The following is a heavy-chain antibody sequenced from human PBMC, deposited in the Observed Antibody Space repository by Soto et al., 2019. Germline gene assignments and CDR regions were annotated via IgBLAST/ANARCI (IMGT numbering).Heavy chain of an antibody. CDR1: GGTLATQG. CDR2: IVPVFGSP. V-gene: IGHV1-69*06. Sequence: SVKVSCKVSGGTLATQGVIWVRQATGQGLEWMGGIVPVFGSPKYAQKFQGRLTITADRPTNSVYMDLSSLTSEDTATYYCARDHPRGDVTLHWFGPWGQGTLVTVSS. J-gene: IGHJ5*02. D-gene: IGHD2-21*01. CDR3: ARDHPRGDVTLHWFGP.